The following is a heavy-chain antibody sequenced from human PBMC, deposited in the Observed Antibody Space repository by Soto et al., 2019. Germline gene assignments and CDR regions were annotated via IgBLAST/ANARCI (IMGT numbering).Heavy chain of an antibody. Sequence: SETLSLTCAVYGGSFSGYYWSWIRQPPGKGLEWVGEINHSGSTNYNPSLKSRVTISIDTSKNQFSLRLASVTAADMAFYYCGSVRPSGYVLSWGQGTLVTVSS. CDR3: GSVRPSGYVLS. CDR2: INHSGST. V-gene: IGHV4-34*01. D-gene: IGHD6-25*01. CDR1: GGSFSGYY. J-gene: IGHJ5*02.